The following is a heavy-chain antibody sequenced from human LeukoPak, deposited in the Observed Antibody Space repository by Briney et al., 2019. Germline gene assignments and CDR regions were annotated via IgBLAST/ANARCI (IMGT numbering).Heavy chain of an antibody. Sequence: GASEKVSRKASGYTFTNYGNTWVRQAPGQRLEWMGWISASYGNTYYAQKLQGRVTMTTDTSTNTVYMELRSLRSDDTAVYYCARERPTDNAFDVWGQGTTVTVSS. CDR1: GYTFTNYG. J-gene: IGHJ3*01. D-gene: IGHD4-17*01. CDR3: ARERPTDNAFDV. V-gene: IGHV1-18*01. CDR2: ISASYGNT.